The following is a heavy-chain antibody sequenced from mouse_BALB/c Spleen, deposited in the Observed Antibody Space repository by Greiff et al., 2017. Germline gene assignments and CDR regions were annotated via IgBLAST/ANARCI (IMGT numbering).Heavy chain of an antibody. Sequence: QVQLKQSGPELVKPGASVRISCKASGYAFTSYYIHWVKQRPGQGLEWIGWIYPGNVNTKYNEKFKGKATLTADKSSSTAYMQLSSLTSEDSAVYFCARLREAMDYWGQGTSVTVAS. V-gene: IGHV1S56*01. CDR3: ARLREAMDY. J-gene: IGHJ4*01. D-gene: IGHD2-12*01. CDR2: IYPGNVNT. CDR1: GYAFTSYY.